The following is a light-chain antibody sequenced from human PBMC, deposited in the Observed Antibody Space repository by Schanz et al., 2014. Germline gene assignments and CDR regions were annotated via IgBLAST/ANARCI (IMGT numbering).Light chain of an antibody. CDR1: QSVSNN. CDR2: AAS. V-gene: IGKV3-11*01. CDR3: QQRKKWPIT. Sequence: EIVLTQSPGTLSLSPGERATLSCRASQSVSNNLAWYQQKPGQAPRLLISAASTRATAIPARFSGSGSGTDFTLTISSLKPEDFAVYYCQQRKKWPITFGQGTRLEIK. J-gene: IGKJ5*01.